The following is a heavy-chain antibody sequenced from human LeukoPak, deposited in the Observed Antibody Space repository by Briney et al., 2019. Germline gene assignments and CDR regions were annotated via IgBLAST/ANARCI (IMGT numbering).Heavy chain of an antibody. Sequence: GGSLRLSCAASGFTLISYVMNWVRQAPGKGLEWVAAISYDGTYKYYADSVKGRFTISRDNSKNTLYLQMNSLRAEDTAVYYCARAPTVLVGYCSSSSCQADYWGQGTLVTVSS. CDR1: GFTLISYV. J-gene: IGHJ4*02. D-gene: IGHD2-2*01. CDR2: ISYDGTYK. CDR3: ARAPTVLVGYCSSSSCQADY. V-gene: IGHV3-30-3*01.